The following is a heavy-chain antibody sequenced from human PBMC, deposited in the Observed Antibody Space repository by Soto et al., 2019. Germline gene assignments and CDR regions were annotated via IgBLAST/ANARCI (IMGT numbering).Heavy chain of an antibody. CDR3: ARWWSGSRQGFDP. Sequence: XVQLQESXXXXXKPSQTLSLTCTVSGGSISSGDYYWSWIRQHPGKGLEWIGYIYYSGSTYYNPSLKSRVTISVDTSKNQFSLKLSSVTAADTAVYYCARWWSGSRQGFDPWGQGTLVTVSS. CDR1: GGSISSGDYY. V-gene: IGHV4-31*03. D-gene: IGHD3-3*01. CDR2: IYYSGST. J-gene: IGHJ5*02.